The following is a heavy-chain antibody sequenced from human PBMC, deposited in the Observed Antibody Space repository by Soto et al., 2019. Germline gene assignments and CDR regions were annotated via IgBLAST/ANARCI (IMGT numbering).Heavy chain of an antibody. CDR1: GYNFTTYV. Sequence: QVQLVQSGAEVKQPGASASVSCKASGYNFTTYVVHWLRQAPGQGPEWMGWINCGSGNTVYSQKFQGSVAFTRDTAATTAYMDLNSLTSGDTAVYYCARGYTSGWTFDFWGRGTLVTVSS. V-gene: IGHV1-3*01. J-gene: IGHJ4*02. D-gene: IGHD6-19*01. CDR3: ARGYTSGWTFDF. CDR2: INCGSGNT.